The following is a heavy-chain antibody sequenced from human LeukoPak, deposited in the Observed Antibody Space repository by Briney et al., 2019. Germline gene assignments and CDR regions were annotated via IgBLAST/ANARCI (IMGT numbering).Heavy chain of an antibody. CDR1: GGSISSYY. CDR3: ARGLYSSSWYGY. V-gene: IGHV4-59*13. Sequence: SETLSLTCTVSGGSISSYYWSWIRQPPGRGLEWIGYIYYSGSTNYNPSLKSRVTISVDTSKNQFSLKLSSVTAADTAVYYCARGLYSSSWYGYWGQGTLVTVSS. CDR2: IYYSGST. J-gene: IGHJ4*02. D-gene: IGHD6-13*01.